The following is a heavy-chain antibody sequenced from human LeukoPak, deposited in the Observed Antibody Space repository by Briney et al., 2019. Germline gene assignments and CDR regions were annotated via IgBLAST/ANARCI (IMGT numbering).Heavy chain of an antibody. CDR2: IIPIFVTA. D-gene: IGHD6-13*01. CDR1: GGTFSSYA. J-gene: IGHJ4*02. CDR3: ARLGGSIAAA. V-gene: IGHV1-69*01. Sequence: SVNVSCQASGGTFSSYAISWVRQAPGQGLEWMGGIIPIFVTANYAQQFQGRVTITAHESPSTAYMELRSLRSEDTAVYYCARLGGSIAAAWGQGTLSPSPQ.